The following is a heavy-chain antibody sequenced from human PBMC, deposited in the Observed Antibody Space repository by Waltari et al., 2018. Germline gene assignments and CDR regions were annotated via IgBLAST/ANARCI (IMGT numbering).Heavy chain of an antibody. J-gene: IGHJ5*02. CDR1: GYSFTSYW. CDR2: ICPGDSDT. Sequence: EVQLVQSGAEVKKPGESLKISCKGSGYSFTSYWIGWVRQMPRKGLEWMGIICPGDSDTRYSPSFQGQVTISADKSISTAYLQWSSLKASDTAMYYCARFGGLYGDYFGWFDPWGQGTLVTVSS. V-gene: IGHV5-51*01. D-gene: IGHD4-17*01. CDR3: ARFGGLYGDYFGWFDP.